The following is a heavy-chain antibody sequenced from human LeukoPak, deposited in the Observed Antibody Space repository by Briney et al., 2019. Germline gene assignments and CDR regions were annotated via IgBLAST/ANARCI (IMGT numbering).Heavy chain of an antibody. CDR3: VRDRSSVRLPFGS. J-gene: IGHJ4*02. Sequence: PGGSLRLSCAVSGFTLSLYGMNWVRQAPGKGLEWISHISASSSGIFYADSVKGRFITSRDNTRSSLYLQMNSLRAEDTAVYYCVRDRSSVRLPFGSWGQGTLVTVSS. V-gene: IGHV3-48*01. D-gene: IGHD6-6*01. CDR1: GFTLSLYG. CDR2: ISASSSGI.